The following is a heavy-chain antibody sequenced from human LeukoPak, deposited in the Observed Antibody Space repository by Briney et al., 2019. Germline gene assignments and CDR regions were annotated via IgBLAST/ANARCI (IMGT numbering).Heavy chain of an antibody. CDR3: AKGEVATIKPFDY. Sequence: PGGSLRLSRAASGFTFSSYGMHWVRQAPGKGLEWVAFIRYDGSNKYYADSVKGRFTISRDNSKNTLYLQMNSLRAEDTAVYYCAKGEVATIKPFDYWGQGTLVTVSS. CDR1: GFTFSSYG. CDR2: IRYDGSNK. D-gene: IGHD5-12*01. V-gene: IGHV3-30*02. J-gene: IGHJ4*02.